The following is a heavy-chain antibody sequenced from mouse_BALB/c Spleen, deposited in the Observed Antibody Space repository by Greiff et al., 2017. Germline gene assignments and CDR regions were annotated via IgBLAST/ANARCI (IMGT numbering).Heavy chain of an antibody. Sequence: QVQLQQSGAELVRPGTSVKISCKASGYTFTNYWLGWVKQRPGHGLEWIGDIYPGGGYTNYNEKFKGKATLTADTSSSTAYMQLSSLTSEDSAVYFCARDGGSSRDFDVWGAGTTVTVSS. CDR1: GYTFTNYW. D-gene: IGHD1-1*01. CDR2: IYPGGGYT. CDR3: ARDGGSSRDFDV. V-gene: IGHV1-63*02. J-gene: IGHJ1*01.